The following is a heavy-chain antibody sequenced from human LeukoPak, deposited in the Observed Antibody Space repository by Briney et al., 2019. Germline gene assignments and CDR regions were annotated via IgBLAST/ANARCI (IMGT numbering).Heavy chain of an antibody. V-gene: IGHV3-7*05. J-gene: IGHJ4*02. CDR3: ASSKDHYCHY. CDR2: IHEDAGEK. CDR1: GFRFSDSW. Sequence: GGSLSLSCAASGFRFSDSWMTRVRQTPGKGLQWVASIHEDAGEKQYVESVRGRFTISRDNAKNSLYLQMNSLRVEDTAVYYCASSKDHYCHYWGQGTLVTVSS.